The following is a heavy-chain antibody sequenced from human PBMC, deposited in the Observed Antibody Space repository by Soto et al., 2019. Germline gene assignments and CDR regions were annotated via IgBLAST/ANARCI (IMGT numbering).Heavy chain of an antibody. CDR1: GGTFSSYA. J-gene: IGHJ2*01. V-gene: IGHV1-69*14. D-gene: IGHD4-17*01. CDR3: ASSPPPTVTMYSRYFDL. Sequence: QVQLVQSGAEVKKPGSSVKVSCKASGGTFSSYAINWVLQAPGQGLEWMGGIIPIFGTANYAQKFQGRVTITEDKATTTAYMELRSLRSEDTAVYYCASSPPPTVTMYSRYFDLWGRGTLVTVSS. CDR2: IIPIFGTA.